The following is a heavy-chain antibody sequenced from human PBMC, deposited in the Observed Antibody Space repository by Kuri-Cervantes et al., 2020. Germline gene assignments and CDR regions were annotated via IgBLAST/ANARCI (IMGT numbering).Heavy chain of an antibody. V-gene: IGHV3-73*01. CDR2: IRIKAHSYAT. CDR1: GFTFSGSD. Sequence: GESLKISCAASGFTFSGSDMHWVRQASGKGLEWVGRIRIKAHSYATAYAASVKGRFTISRDNAKNSLYLQMNSLRAEDTAVYYCARDRGLYDYIWGSYPAQLGNAFDIWGQGTMVTVSS. CDR3: ARDRGLYDYIWGSYPAQLGNAFDI. D-gene: IGHD3-16*02. J-gene: IGHJ3*02.